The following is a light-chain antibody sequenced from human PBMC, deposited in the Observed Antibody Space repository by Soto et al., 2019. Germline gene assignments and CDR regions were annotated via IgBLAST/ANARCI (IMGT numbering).Light chain of an antibody. V-gene: IGLV2-14*01. CDR2: EVS. J-gene: IGLJ3*02. CDR1: SSDVGGYNY. Sequence: QSALTQPASVSGSPGQSITISCTGTSSDVGGYNYVSWYQQHPGKAPKLMIYEVSNRHSGVSNRFSGSKSGNTASLTISVLQAEDEADNYCSSYTSSSTWVFGGGTKLTVL. CDR3: SSYTSSSTWV.